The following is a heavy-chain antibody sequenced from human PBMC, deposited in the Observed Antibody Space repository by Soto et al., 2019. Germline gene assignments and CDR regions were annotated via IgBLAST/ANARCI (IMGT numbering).Heavy chain of an antibody. V-gene: IGHV4-34*01. J-gene: IGHJ4*02. D-gene: IGHD2-8*02. CDR2: INHSGST. Sequence: QVQLQQWGAGLLKPSETLSLTCAVYGGSFSGYYWTWIRQPPGTGLEWIGEINHSGSTNYNPSLKSLVTISEDTYKHQFSLKLTSVTAEDPALYYCARDKITGLFDYWGQGTLVTVSS. CDR3: ARDKITGLFDY. CDR1: GGSFSGYY.